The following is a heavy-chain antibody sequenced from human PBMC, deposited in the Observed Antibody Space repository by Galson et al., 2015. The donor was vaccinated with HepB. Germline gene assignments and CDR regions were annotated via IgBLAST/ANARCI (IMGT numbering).Heavy chain of an antibody. CDR3: ARPHSDYYDSSGGEYGFEI. Sequence: SLRLSCAASGFTFSHFWMHWVRQAPGRGLEWVSRINGDGRYKTYADSVKGRLTISRDNAQNMLYLQMNSLRVEDTALYFCARPHSDYYDSSGGEYGFEIWGQGTMVTVSS. V-gene: IGHV3-74*01. D-gene: IGHD3-22*01. CDR2: INGDGRYK. J-gene: IGHJ3*02. CDR1: GFTFSHFW.